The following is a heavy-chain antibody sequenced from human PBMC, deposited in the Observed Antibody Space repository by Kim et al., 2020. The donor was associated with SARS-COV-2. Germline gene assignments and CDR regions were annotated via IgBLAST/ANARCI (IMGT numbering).Heavy chain of an antibody. D-gene: IGHD3-3*01. Sequence: GGSLRLSCAASGFTFSSYGMHWVRQAPGKGLEWVSVITYDGSNKYYADSVKGRFTISRDNAKNTLYLQMNSLRAEDTAVYYCAKEASIKYFGRGFYYYH. CDR1: GFTFSSYG. J-gene: IGHJ6*01. CDR2: ITYDGSNK. CDR3: AKEASIKYFGRGFYYYH. V-gene: IGHV3-30*18.